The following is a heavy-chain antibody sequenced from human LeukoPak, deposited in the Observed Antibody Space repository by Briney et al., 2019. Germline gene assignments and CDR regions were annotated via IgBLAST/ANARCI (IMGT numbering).Heavy chain of an antibody. CDR1: GGSFSGYY. D-gene: IGHD2-21*02. Sequence: SETLSLTCAVYGGSFSGYYWSWLRQPPGKGLEWIGEINHSGSTNYNPSLKSRVTISVDTSKNQFSLKLSSVTAADTAVYYCARETYCGGDCYIDAFDIWGQGTMVTVSS. CDR2: INHSGST. CDR3: ARETYCGGDCYIDAFDI. J-gene: IGHJ3*02. V-gene: IGHV4-34*01.